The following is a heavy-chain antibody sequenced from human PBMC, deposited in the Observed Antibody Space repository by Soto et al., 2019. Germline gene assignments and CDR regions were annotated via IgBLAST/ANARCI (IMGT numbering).Heavy chain of an antibody. J-gene: IGHJ3*02. Sequence: GASVKVSCKASGGTFSSYTISWVRQAPGQGLEWMGRIIPIFGTANYAQKFQGRVTITADESTSTAYMELSSLRSEDTAVYYCAKSNDLGYDSSAFDIWGQGTMVTVSS. CDR3: AKSNDLGYDSSAFDI. D-gene: IGHD5-12*01. CDR2: IIPIFGTA. V-gene: IGHV1-69*13. CDR1: GGTFSSYT.